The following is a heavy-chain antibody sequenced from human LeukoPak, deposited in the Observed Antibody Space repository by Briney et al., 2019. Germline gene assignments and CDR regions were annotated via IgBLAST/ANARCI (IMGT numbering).Heavy chain of an antibody. Sequence: GASVKVSCKASGYTFTGYYMHWVRQAPGQGLEWMGWINPNSGGTNYAQKFQGRVTMTRDTSISTAYMELSRLRSDDTAVYYCAREDSSGWHGSDYWGQGTLVTVSS. CDR2: INPNSGGT. CDR3: AREDSSGWHGSDY. D-gene: IGHD6-19*01. V-gene: IGHV1-2*02. CDR1: GYTFTGYY. J-gene: IGHJ4*02.